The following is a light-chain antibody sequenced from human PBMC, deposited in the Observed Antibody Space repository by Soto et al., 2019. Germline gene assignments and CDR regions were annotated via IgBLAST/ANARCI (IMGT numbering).Light chain of an antibody. Sequence: QSVLTQPPSVSGAPGQRVTISCTGSSSNIGAGYDVHWYQQLPGTAPKLPIYGNSNRPSGVPDPFSGSKFATSASLAINGIKAEDDADYYCQSYASSLSVWVFGGGTKLTVL. CDR1: SSNIGAGYD. CDR3: QSYASSLSVWV. CDR2: GNS. J-gene: IGLJ3*02. V-gene: IGLV1-40*01.